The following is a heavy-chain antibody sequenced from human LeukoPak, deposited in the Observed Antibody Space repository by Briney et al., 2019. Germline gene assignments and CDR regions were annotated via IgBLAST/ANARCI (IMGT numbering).Heavy chain of an antibody. J-gene: IGHJ4*02. D-gene: IGHD4-17*01. V-gene: IGHV1-2*02. CDR1: GYTFTGYY. CDR2: INPNSGGT. CDR3: ARDPYGDYPIDY. Sequence: ASVKVSCKASGYTFTGYYMHWVRQAPGQGLEWMGWINPNSGGTNYAQKFQGRVTMTRDTSISTAYMELSRLRSDDTAVYYCARDPYGDYPIDYWGQGTLVTVSS.